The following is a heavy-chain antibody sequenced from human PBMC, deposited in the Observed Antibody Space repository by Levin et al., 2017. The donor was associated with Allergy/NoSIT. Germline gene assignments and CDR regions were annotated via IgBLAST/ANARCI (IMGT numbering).Heavy chain of an antibody. D-gene: IGHD4-11*01. J-gene: IGHJ4*02. Sequence: SETLSLTCTVSGGSISSGDYYWSWIRQPPGKGLEWIGYIYYSGSTYYNPSLKSRVTISLDTSKNQFSLKLSSVTAADTAVYFCAREGYSNYVDYWGQGTLVTVSS. CDR3: AREGYSNYVDY. CDR2: IYYSGST. CDR1: GGSISSGDYY. V-gene: IGHV4-30-4*01.